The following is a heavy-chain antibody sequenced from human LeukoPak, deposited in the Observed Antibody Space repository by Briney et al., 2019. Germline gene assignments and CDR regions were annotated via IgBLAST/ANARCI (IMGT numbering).Heavy chain of an antibody. Sequence: PSETLSLTCAVYGWSFSGYYWRWIRPPPGEGLGWIGEINHSGSTNYNPSLKSQVTISVDTSKNQFSLKLSSVTAADTAVYYCARGPRIAVAGIWGQGTLVTVSS. CDR3: ARGPRIAVAGI. CDR2: INHSGST. V-gene: IGHV4-34*01. J-gene: IGHJ4*02. D-gene: IGHD6-19*01. CDR1: GWSFSGYY.